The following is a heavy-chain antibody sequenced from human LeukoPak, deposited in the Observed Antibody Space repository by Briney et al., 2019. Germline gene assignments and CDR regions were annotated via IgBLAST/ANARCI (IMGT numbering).Heavy chain of an antibody. CDR2: IYTSGST. J-gene: IGHJ4*02. CDR1: GGSISSYY. Sequence: PSETLSLTCTVSGGSISSYYLSWIRQPAGKGLEWIGRIYTSGSTNYNPSLKSRVTMSVDTSKNQFSLKLSSMTAADTAVYYCARTLRGGSVAAAGPYYFDYWGQGTLVTVSS. V-gene: IGHV4-4*07. D-gene: IGHD6-13*01. CDR3: ARTLRGGSVAAAGPYYFDY.